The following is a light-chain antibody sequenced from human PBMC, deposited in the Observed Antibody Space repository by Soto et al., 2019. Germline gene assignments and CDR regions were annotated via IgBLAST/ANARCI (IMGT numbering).Light chain of an antibody. CDR3: AAWDDSLNGPV. Sequence: QSVLTQPPPASGTPGQRVTISCSGGSSNIGSNTVNWYQHLPGTAPKLLIYSNNQRPSGVPDRFSGSMSGTSASLAISGLQSEDEADYYCAAWDDSLNGPVFGGGTKVTVL. V-gene: IGLV1-44*01. CDR2: SNN. J-gene: IGLJ2*01. CDR1: SSNIGSNT.